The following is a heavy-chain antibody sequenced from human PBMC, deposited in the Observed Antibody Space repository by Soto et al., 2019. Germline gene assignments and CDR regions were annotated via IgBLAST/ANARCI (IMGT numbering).Heavy chain of an antibody. J-gene: IGHJ4*02. CDR2: ISFRGTTT. CDR1: VFTFSNFE. D-gene: IGHD2-21*01. V-gene: IGHV3-48*03. CDR3: VRDNSHIIVTPFDL. Sequence: GSLRLSCAASVFTFSNFEMNWVRQVPGKGLEWLSYISFRGTTTYYAGSVRGRFAISRDNAKNSVFLQMDSLRVEDTAIYYCVRDNSHIIVTPFDLWGQGTLVTVSS.